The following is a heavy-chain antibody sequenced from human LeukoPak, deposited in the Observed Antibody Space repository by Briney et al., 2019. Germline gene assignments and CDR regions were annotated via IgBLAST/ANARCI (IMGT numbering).Heavy chain of an antibody. CDR1: GFTFDDYA. CDR2: ISGDGATT. Sequence: GGSLRLSCAASGFTFDDYAMHWVRQAPGKGLEWVSLISGDGATTYYAASVKGRLTISRDNKKNVLYLQMNNLGTEDTALFYCAKDLSSVFDALNIWGQGTLVTVSS. D-gene: IGHD3-10*01. J-gene: IGHJ3*02. V-gene: IGHV3-43*02. CDR3: AKDLSSVFDALNI.